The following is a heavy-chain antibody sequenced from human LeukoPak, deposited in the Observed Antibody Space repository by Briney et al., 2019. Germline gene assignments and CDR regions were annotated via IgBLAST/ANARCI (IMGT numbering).Heavy chain of an antibody. Sequence: ASVKVSCKASGGTFSSYAISWVRQAPGQGLEWMGGIIPISGTANYAQKFQGRGTITADESTSTAYIELRSRRTEDTAVNYLARGSRFVWFGESNPYYFDYWGQGTLVTVSS. D-gene: IGHD3-10*01. CDR2: IIPISGTA. V-gene: IGHV1-69*13. CDR1: GGTFSSYA. CDR3: ARGSRFVWFGESNPYYFDY. J-gene: IGHJ4*02.